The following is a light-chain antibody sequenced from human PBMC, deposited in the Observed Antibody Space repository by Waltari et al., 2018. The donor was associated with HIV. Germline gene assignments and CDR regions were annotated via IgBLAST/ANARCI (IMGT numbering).Light chain of an antibody. CDR2: DVG. CDR1: SSDVGGYDF. CDR3: CSYAGNFFV. J-gene: IGLJ1*01. V-gene: IGLV2-11*01. Sequence: QSALTQPRPVSGSPGQSVTISCLGTSSDVGGYDFVSWYQQHPGKAPKLMIYDVGKRPSGVPARFSGSKSGNTASLTISGLQAEDEADYFCCSYAGNFFVFGTGTQVSVL.